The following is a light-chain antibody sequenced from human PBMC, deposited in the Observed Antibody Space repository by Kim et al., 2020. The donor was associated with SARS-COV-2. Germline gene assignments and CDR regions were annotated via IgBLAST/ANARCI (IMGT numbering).Light chain of an antibody. Sequence: EIVLTQSPGTLSLSPGERATLSCRASQNISNTYLAWYQQKPGQPPRLLIYGASFRATGIPDRFSGSGSGTAFTLTISTLEAEDFAVYYCHQYGNSPWTFGQGTKVDIK. CDR2: GAS. CDR1: QNISNTY. V-gene: IGKV3-20*01. CDR3: HQYGNSPWT. J-gene: IGKJ1*01.